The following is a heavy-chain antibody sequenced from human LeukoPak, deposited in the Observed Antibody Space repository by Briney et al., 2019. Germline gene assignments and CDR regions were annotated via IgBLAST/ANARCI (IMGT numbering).Heavy chain of an antibody. D-gene: IGHD3-3*01. CDR3: ARHLAAWSGYFMEF. CDR1: GGSINSSNYY. Sequence: SETLSLTCTVSGGSINSSNYYWGWIRQPPGKGLEWIGSLYYSESTYYNPSLKSRVTLSVDTSKNQFSLKLSSVTAADTAVYYCARHLAAWSGYFMEFWGKRTTVTVSS. CDR2: LYYSEST. J-gene: IGHJ6*04. V-gene: IGHV4-39*01.